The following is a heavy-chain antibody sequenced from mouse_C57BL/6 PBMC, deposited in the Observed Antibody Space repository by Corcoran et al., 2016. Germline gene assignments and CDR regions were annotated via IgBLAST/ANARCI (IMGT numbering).Heavy chain of an antibody. Sequence: EFQLQQSGPELVKPGASLKISCKASGSTFTDYYMNWVKQSHGKSLKWIGDINPNNGGTSYNQKFKGKATLTVDKSSSTAYMELRSLTSEDSAVYYCARNDPYAMDYWGQGTSVTVSS. V-gene: IGHV1-26*01. CDR1: GSTFTDYY. CDR3: ARNDPYAMDY. J-gene: IGHJ4*01. CDR2: INPNNGGT.